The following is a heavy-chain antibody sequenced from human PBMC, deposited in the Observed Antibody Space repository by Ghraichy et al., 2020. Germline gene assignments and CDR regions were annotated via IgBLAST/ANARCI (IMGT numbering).Heavy chain of an antibody. CDR1: GLMFSPNS. J-gene: IGHJ6*02. CDR2: ISSSTRYI. Sequence: GSLRLSCVASGLMFSPNSMNWVRQAPGKGLEWVASISSSTRYIYYADSVKGRFTISRDNAQNSLYLQMNSLRAEDTAVYYCSRGGGAGTPVLYHMDVWGLGTTITVSS. D-gene: IGHD6-19*01. V-gene: IGHV3-21*01. CDR3: SRGGGAGTPVLYHMDV.